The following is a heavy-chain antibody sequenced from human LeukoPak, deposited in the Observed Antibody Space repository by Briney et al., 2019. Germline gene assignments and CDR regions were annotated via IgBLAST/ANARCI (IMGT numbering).Heavy chain of an antibody. D-gene: IGHD2-2*01. CDR2: ISYDGSNK. Sequence: HPGGSLRLSCAASGFTFSSYGMHWVRQAPGKGLEWVAVISYDGSNKYYADSVKGRFTISRDNAKNSLYLQMNSLRAEDTAVYYCARFFFPRGYCSSTSCSTDYWGQGTLVTVSS. V-gene: IGHV3-30*03. CDR1: GFTFSSYG. CDR3: ARFFFPRGYCSSTSCSTDY. J-gene: IGHJ4*02.